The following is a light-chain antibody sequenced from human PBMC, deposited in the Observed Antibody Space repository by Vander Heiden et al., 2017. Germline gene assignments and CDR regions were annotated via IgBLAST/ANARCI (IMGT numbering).Light chain of an antibody. Sequence: EIVLTQSPGPLSLSPGDRATLSCRASQSVSSSYLAGYPHKPGHAPRLLIYCASSRATGIPNRFSGSGSGTDFTLTISRLEPEDFAVYYCQQYGSSPWTFGQGTKVEIK. CDR3: QQYGSSPWT. J-gene: IGKJ1*01. V-gene: IGKV3-20*01. CDR1: QSVSSSY. CDR2: CAS.